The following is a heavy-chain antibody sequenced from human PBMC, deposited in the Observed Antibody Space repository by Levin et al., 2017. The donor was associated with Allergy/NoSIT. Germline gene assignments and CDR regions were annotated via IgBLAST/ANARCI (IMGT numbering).Heavy chain of an antibody. D-gene: IGHD5-12*01. CDR2: INPNSGGT. Sequence: GESLKISCKASGYTFTGYYMHWVRQAPGQGLEWMGRINPNSGGTNYAQKFQGRVTMTRDTSISTAYMELSRLRSDDTAVYYCARARIGRAYDAEYFQHWGQGTLVTVSS. CDR1: GYTFTGYY. J-gene: IGHJ1*01. CDR3: ARARIGRAYDAEYFQH. V-gene: IGHV1-2*06.